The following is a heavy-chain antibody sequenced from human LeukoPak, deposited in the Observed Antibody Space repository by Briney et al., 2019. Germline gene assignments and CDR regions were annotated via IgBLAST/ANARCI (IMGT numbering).Heavy chain of an antibody. CDR1: GGSISSSSYY. Sequence: SETLSLTCTVSGGSISSSSYYWGWIRQPPGKGLEWIGSIYYSGSTYYNPSLKSRVTISVDTSKNQFSLKLSSVTAADTAVYYCARLFSPRVVIIWYFDYWGQGTLVTVSS. CDR3: ARLFSPRVVIIWYFDY. V-gene: IGHV4-39*01. J-gene: IGHJ4*02. CDR2: IYYSGST. D-gene: IGHD3-3*01.